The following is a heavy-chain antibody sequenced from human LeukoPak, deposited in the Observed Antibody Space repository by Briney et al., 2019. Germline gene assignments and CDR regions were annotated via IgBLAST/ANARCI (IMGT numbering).Heavy chain of an antibody. CDR1: GGSISSGSYY. CDR2: IYTSGST. V-gene: IGHV4-61*02. D-gene: IGHD3-3*01. CDR3: ARGYYDFWSGYPSFDY. J-gene: IGHJ4*02. Sequence: SQTLSLTCTVSGGSISSGSYYWSWIRQPAGKGLEWIGRIYTSGSTNYNPSLKSRVTMSVDTSKNQFSLKLSSVTAADTAVYYCARGYYDFWSGYPSFDYWGQGTLVTVSS.